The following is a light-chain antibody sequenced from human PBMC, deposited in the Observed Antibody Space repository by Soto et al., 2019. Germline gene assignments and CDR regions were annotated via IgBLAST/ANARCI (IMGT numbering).Light chain of an antibody. V-gene: IGKV3-15*01. CDR1: QSANSK. CDR3: QPYNNWPMYT. Sequence: VMTQSPATMSVSPGERATLSCRASQSANSKLAWYQQKPGQAPRLLVYDASTRAAGFPARFSGSGSGTEFTLTISSLQSVDFAVYFCQPYNNWPMYTFGQGTKLEI. J-gene: IGKJ2*01. CDR2: DAS.